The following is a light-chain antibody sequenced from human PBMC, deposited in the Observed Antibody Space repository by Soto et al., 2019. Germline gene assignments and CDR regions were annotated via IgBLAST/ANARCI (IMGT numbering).Light chain of an antibody. V-gene: IGLV3-9*01. CDR2: RDT. CDR3: HAWDSNTVV. CDR1: NIGSKS. Sequence: SYELTQPLSVSVALGQTARITCGVHNIGSKSVHWYQQRPGQAPVLIIYRDTNRPSGIPERFSGSNSGNTATLTLSRAQVGDEADYFCHAWDSNTVVFGGGTKVTVL. J-gene: IGLJ2*01.